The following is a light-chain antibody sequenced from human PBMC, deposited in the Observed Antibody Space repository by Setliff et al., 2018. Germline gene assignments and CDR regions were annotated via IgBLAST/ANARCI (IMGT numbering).Light chain of an antibody. J-gene: IGLJ1*01. CDR3: SSYAGSRNFYV. CDR1: SSDIGGYNY. V-gene: IGLV2-8*01. Sequence: QFALTQPPSASGSPGQSVTISCTGTSSDIGGYNYVSWYQQHPGKAPKLMIYEVNKRPSGVPDRFSGSKSGNTASLTVSGLQAEDEADYYCSSYAGSRNFYVFGTGTKVTVL. CDR2: EVN.